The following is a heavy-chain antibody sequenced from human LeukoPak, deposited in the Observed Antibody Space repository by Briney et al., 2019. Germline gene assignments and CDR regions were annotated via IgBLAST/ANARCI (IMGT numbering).Heavy chain of an antibody. CDR2: ISAYNGNT. CDR1: GYTFTSYG. CDR3: ARPHTPTRITIFGVVKVGYYYYGMDV. J-gene: IGHJ6*02. V-gene: IGHV1-18*01. Sequence: ASVKVSCKASGYTFTSYGISWVRQAPGQGLEWMGWISAYNGNTNYAQKLQGRVTMTTDTSTSTAYMELRSLRSDDTAVYYCARPHTPTRITIFGVVKVGYYYYGMDVWGQGTTVTVSS. D-gene: IGHD3-3*01.